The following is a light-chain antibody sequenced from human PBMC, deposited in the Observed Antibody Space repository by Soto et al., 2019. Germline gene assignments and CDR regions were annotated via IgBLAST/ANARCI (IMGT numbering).Light chain of an antibody. V-gene: IGKV3-20*01. CDR2: DAS. Sequence: EIVLTQSPGTLSLSPGERATLSCRASRSVGNNYLAWYQQRPGQAPNLLIYDASSRATGIPDRISGSGSGTDFTLTITTLEPEYSAMYYCQQYAYSPLNFGGGTKVEIK. CDR1: RSVGNNY. CDR3: QQYAYSPLN. J-gene: IGKJ4*01.